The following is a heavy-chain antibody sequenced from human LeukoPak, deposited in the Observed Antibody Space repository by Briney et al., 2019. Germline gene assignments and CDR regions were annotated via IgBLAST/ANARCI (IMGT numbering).Heavy chain of an antibody. Sequence: ASVKVSCKASGYTFTGYYMHWVRQAPGQGLEWTGWINPNGGGTNYAQKFQGRVTMTRDTSISTAYMELSRLRSDDTAVYYCARLCRYCSYAFDIWGQGTMVTVSS. CDR2: INPNGGGT. J-gene: IGHJ3*02. CDR1: GYTFTGYY. CDR3: ARLCRYCSYAFDI. V-gene: IGHV1-2*02. D-gene: IGHD2-15*01.